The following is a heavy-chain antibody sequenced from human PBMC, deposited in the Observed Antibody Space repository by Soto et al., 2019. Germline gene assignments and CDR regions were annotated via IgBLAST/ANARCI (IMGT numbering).Heavy chain of an antibody. CDR2: ISSTSTNI. CDR3: TRGIASSSLVTFDV. Sequence: PGGSLRLPCAASGFTFSRYIMHWVRQAPGQGLEWIATISSTSTNIYYADSVKGRITISRDNPKNSLSFQMDSLRREDTAVYYCTRGIASSSLVTFDVWGQGTMVTVTS. D-gene: IGHD2-21*01. CDR1: GFTFSRYI. J-gene: IGHJ3*01. V-gene: IGHV3-21*01.